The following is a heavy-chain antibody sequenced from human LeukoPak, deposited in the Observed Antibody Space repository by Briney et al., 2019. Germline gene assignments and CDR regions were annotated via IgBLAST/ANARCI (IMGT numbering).Heavy chain of an antibody. J-gene: IGHJ3*02. CDR2: INPNSGGT. V-gene: IGHV1-2*02. CDR3: ARRQADAFDI. Sequence: ASVKVSCKASGYTFTGYYMHWVRQAPGQGLEWMGWINPNSGGTNYAQKFQGRVTITADESTSTAYMELSSLRSEDTAVYYCARRQADAFDIWGQGTMVTVSS. CDR1: GYTFTGYY.